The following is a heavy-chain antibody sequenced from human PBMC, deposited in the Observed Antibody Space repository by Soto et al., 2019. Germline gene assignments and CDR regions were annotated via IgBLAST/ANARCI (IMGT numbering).Heavy chain of an antibody. CDR3: ARARYGDYAVDY. Sequence: QVQLVQSGAEVKKHGSSVKVSCKASGGTFSSYTISWVRQAPGQGLEWMGRIIPILGIANYAQKFQGRVTITADKSTSTAYMELSSLRSEDTAVYYCARARYGDYAVDYWGQGTLVTVSS. D-gene: IGHD4-17*01. J-gene: IGHJ4*02. CDR1: GGTFSSYT. CDR2: IIPILGIA. V-gene: IGHV1-69*02.